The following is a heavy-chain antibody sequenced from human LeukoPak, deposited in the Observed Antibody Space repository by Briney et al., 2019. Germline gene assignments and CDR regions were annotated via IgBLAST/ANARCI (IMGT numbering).Heavy chain of an antibody. Sequence: ASVKVSCKASGYTFTSYGISGVRQAPGQGLEWMGWISAYNGNTNYAQKLQGRVTMTTDTSTSTAYMELRSLRSDDTAVYYCARDFYDFWSGYYSVRPDAFDIWGQGTMVTVSS. J-gene: IGHJ3*02. CDR2: ISAYNGNT. CDR1: GYTFTSYG. D-gene: IGHD3-3*01. V-gene: IGHV1-18*01. CDR3: ARDFYDFWSGYYSVRPDAFDI.